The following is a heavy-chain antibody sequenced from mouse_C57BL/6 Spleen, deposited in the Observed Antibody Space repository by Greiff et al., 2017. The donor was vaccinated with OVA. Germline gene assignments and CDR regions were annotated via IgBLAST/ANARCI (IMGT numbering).Heavy chain of an antibody. Sequence: EVQLQQSGAELVKPGASVKLSCTASGFNIKVYYMHWVKQRTEQGLEWIGRIDPEDGETKYAPKFQGKATITADTSSNTAYLQLSSLTSEDTAVYYCADGYYRLAYWGQGTLVTVSA. V-gene: IGHV14-2*01. J-gene: IGHJ3*01. D-gene: IGHD2-3*01. CDR2: IDPEDGET. CDR1: GFNIKVYY. CDR3: ADGYYRLAY.